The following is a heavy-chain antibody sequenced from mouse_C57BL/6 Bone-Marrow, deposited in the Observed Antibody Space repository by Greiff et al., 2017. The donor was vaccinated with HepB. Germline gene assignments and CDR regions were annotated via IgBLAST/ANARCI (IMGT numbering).Heavy chain of an antibody. CDR3: ARGRGNDYDYAMGY. J-gene: IGHJ4*01. D-gene: IGHD2-4*01. CDR2: ISSSGST. CDR1: GYSITNGNHW. V-gene: IGHV3-4*01. Sequence: EVQLQQSGPALVKPSQTVSLTCTVTGYSITNGNHWWNWIRQVPGSKLEWIGYISSSGSTDSNPSLKSRISITRDTSKNQLFLQVNSVTTEDIATYYCARGRGNDYDYAMGYWGPGTSVTVSS.